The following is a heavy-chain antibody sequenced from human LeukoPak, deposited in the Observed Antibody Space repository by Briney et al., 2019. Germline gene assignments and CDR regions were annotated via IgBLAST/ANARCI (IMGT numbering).Heavy chain of an antibody. CDR1: GFTFGTYW. CDR3: ARGNSGSYSQDWFDP. Sequence: GGSLRLSCVASGFTFGTYWMHWVRQAPGNGLVWVSGISWNSGTIGYADSVKGRFTISRDNAKNSLYLQMNSLRDDDMALYYCARGNSGSYSQDWFDPWGQGTLVTVSS. D-gene: IGHD1-26*01. J-gene: IGHJ5*02. CDR2: ISWNSGTI. V-gene: IGHV3-9*03.